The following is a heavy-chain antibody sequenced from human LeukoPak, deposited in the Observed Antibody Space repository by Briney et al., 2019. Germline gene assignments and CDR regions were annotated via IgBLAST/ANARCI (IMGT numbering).Heavy chain of an antibody. Sequence: PRGSLRLSCAASGFTFSSYEMNWVRQAPGKGLEWVSYISSSGSTIYYADSVKGRFTISRDNAKNSLYLQMNSLRAEDTAVYYCARVGMATITGKLRKYYYYYYGMDVWGQGTTVTVSS. CDR3: ARVGMATITGKLRKYYYYYYGMDV. V-gene: IGHV3-48*03. CDR2: ISSSGSTI. CDR1: GFTFSSYE. J-gene: IGHJ6*02. D-gene: IGHD5-24*01.